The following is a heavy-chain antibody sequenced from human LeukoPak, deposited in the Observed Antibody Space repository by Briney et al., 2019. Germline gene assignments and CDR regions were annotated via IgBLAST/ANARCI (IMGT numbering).Heavy chain of an antibody. D-gene: IGHD3-10*01. V-gene: IGHV3-23*01. CDR1: GFTFSSYA. CDR2: ISGSGGST. J-gene: IGHJ4*02. Sequence: SGGSLRLSCAASGFTFSSYAMSWVRQAPGKGLEWVSAISGSGGSTYYADSVKGRFTISRDNSKNTLYLQMNSLRAEDTAVYYCAKYRMVRGVFDYWGQGTLVTVSS. CDR3: AKYRMVRGVFDY.